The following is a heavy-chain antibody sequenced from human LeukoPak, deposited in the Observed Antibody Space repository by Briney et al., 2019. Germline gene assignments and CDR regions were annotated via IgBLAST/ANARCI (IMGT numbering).Heavy chain of an antibody. CDR2: VNHSGTT. D-gene: IGHD3-22*01. J-gene: IGHJ4*02. CDR1: VASFSGRS. V-gene: IGHV4-34*01. Sequence: PAETLSLTCAVYVASFSGRSWSWIRQPPGKGLEWVGEVNHSGTTPYNPALKRRGTISVDMSKTQCSMKLTSVTAADTAVYYCAAPGDEYYYGGSGFYYFWGQGTLVTVSS. CDR3: AAPGDEYYYGGSGFYYF.